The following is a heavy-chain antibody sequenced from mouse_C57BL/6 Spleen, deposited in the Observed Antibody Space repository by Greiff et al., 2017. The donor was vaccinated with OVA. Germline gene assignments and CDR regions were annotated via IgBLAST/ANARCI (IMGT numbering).Heavy chain of an antibody. Sequence: EVQLQQSGPELVKPGASVKISCKASGYTFTDSYMTWVKQSHGKSLEWIGDINPNNGGTSYNQKFKGKATLTVDKSSSTAYMELRSLTSEDSAVYYGASTGPFGSSLRDYWGQGTTLTVSS. CDR2: INPNNGGT. V-gene: IGHV1-26*01. J-gene: IGHJ2*01. CDR1: GYTFTDSY. CDR3: ASTGPFGSSLRDY. D-gene: IGHD1-1*01.